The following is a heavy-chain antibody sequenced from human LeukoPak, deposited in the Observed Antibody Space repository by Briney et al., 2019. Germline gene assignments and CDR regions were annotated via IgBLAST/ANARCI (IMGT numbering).Heavy chain of an antibody. CDR1: GYTFTSYA. D-gene: IGHD6-6*01. CDR3: ASGQLVGY. V-gene: IGHV1-3*01. CDR2: FNAGNGNT. J-gene: IGHJ4*02. Sequence: ASVKVSCKASGYTFTSYAMHWVRQAPGQRLEWMEWFNAGNGNTKYSQKFQGRVTITRDTSASTAYMELSSLRSEDTAVYSCASGQLVGYWGQGTLVTVSS.